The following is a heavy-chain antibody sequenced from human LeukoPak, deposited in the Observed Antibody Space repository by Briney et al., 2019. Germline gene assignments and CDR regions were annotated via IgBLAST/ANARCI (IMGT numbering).Heavy chain of an antibody. D-gene: IGHD4-17*01. CDR3: ARVIGSYGDSAY. V-gene: IGHV3-21*05. J-gene: IGHJ4*02. Sequence: GGSLRLSCAASGFSFSKFSMNWVRQAPGKGLEWISYITSSSDYTYYADSVKGRFTISRDNAKNSLYLQMDSLRAEDTAVYYCARVIGSYGDSAYWGQGTLVTVSS. CDR2: ITSSSDYT. CDR1: GFSFSKFS.